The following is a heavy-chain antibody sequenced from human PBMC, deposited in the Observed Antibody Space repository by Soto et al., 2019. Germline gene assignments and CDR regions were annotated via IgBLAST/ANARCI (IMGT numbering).Heavy chain of an antibody. V-gene: IGHV3-7*03. CDR2: IKQDGSGK. J-gene: IGHJ4*02. CDR3: ARDQSSGYYSHPLNLLAN. CDR1: GFPFSSYW. D-gene: IGHD3-22*01. Sequence: PGGSLRLSCVASGFPFSSYWMSWVRQAPGTGLEWVANIKQDGSGKYYVDSVKGRFTISRDNAKNSLYLQMNSLRAEDTAVYYCARDQSSGYYSHPLNLLANWGQATMGPV.